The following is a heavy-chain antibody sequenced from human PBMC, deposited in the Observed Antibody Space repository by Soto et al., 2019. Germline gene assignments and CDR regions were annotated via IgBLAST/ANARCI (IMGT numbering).Heavy chain of an antibody. CDR2: IYPSDSDT. V-gene: IGHV5-51*01. CDR1: GYNFAGYW. Sequence: GESLKISCKGSGYNFAGYWIAWVRQMPGKGLESMGIIYPSDSDTRYRPSFQGQVTISTDKSISSAYLQWSSLRASDTAMYYCARGGVSTRTFDYWGQGTPVTVSS. D-gene: IGHD3-3*01. J-gene: IGHJ4*02. CDR3: ARGGVSTRTFDY.